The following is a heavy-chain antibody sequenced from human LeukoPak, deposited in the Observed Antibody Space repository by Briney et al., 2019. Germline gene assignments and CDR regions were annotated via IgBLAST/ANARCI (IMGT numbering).Heavy chain of an antibody. CDR3: ARLSSTWYQDWYFDL. V-gene: IGHV4-34*01. CDR1: GGSFSGYY. D-gene: IGHD6-13*01. Sequence: SETLSLTCAVYGGSFSGYYWSWIRQPPGKGLEWIGEINHSGSTNYNPSLKSRVTISVDTSKNQFSLKLSSVTAADTAVYYCARLSSTWYQDWYFDLWGRGTLDTVSS. J-gene: IGHJ2*01. CDR2: INHSGST.